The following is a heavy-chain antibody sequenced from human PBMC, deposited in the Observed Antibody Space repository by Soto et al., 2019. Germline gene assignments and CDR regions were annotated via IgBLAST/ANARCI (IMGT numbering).Heavy chain of an antibody. CDR2: IHYSGST. J-gene: IGHJ5*02. V-gene: IGHV4-59*08. CDR3: ATQEVGGSYVYTFDP. D-gene: IGHD1-26*01. Sequence: PSETLSLTCTVSGGSISSYYWSWVRQPPGKGLEWIGNIHYSGSTNYNPSLKGRVTISVDTSKNQFSLKLSSVTAADTAVYYCATQEVGGSYVYTFDPWGQGTLVTVSS. CDR1: GGSISSYY.